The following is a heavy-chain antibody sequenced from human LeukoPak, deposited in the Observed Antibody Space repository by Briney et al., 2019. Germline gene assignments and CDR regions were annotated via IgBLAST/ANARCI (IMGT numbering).Heavy chain of an antibody. D-gene: IGHD1-26*01. CDR3: ARPRFEDSLLGATGNWFDL. CDR1: GGSISSXXXX. Sequence: TVSGGSISSXXXXWXWXXXXRXXXXXXXXXXCESGSTYYNPSLQSRATISVDTSKIQFSLNLSSVTAADTAVYYCARPRFEDSLLGATGNWFDLWGQGTLVTVSS. J-gene: IGHJ5*02. CDR2: XCESGST. V-gene: IGHV4-39*07.